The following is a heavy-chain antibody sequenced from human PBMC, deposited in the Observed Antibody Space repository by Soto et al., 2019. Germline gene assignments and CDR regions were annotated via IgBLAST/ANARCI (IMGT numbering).Heavy chain of an antibody. J-gene: IGHJ6*02. CDR1: GYTFTGYY. D-gene: IGHD6-6*01. V-gene: IGHV1-46*01. Sequence: ASVKVSCKASGYTFTGYYIHWVRQAPGQGLEWMGIINPSGVSTSYAQKFQGRVTMTRDTSTSTVYMELSSLRSEDTAVYYCARDRAARRDGMDVWGQGTTLTVSS. CDR3: ARDRAARRDGMDV. CDR2: INPSGVST.